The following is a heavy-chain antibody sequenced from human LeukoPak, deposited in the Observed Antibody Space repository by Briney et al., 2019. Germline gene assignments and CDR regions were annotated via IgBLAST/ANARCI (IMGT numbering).Heavy chain of an antibody. V-gene: IGHV1-69*01. J-gene: IGHJ4*02. Sequence: GASVKVSCKASGGTFSSYAISWVRQAPGQGLEWMGGIIPIFGTANYAQKFQGRVTITADESTSTAYMELSSLGSEDTAVYYCAREGDSSGYYYYWGQGTLVTVSS. D-gene: IGHD3-22*01. CDR1: GGTFSSYA. CDR2: IIPIFGTA. CDR3: AREGDSSGYYYY.